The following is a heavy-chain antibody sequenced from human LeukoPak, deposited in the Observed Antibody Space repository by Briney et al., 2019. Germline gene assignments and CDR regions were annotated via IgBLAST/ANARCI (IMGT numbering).Heavy chain of an antibody. CDR1: GFTFDDYT. Sequence: GGSLRLCCAASGFTFDDYTMHWVRQAPGKGLEWVSLISWDGGSTYYADSVKGRFTISRDNSKNSLYLQMNSLRTEDTALCYSAKEGIAAASLDYWGQGTLVTVSS. V-gene: IGHV3-43*01. CDR2: ISWDGGST. CDR3: AKEGIAAASLDY. D-gene: IGHD6-13*01. J-gene: IGHJ4*02.